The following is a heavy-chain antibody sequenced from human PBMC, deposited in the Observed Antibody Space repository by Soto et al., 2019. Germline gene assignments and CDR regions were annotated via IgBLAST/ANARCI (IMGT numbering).Heavy chain of an antibody. CDR2: IIPIFGIA. CDR3: ARGVDVVAAPTPFFEY. D-gene: IGHD6-13*01. V-gene: IGHV1-69*10. Sequence: ASVKVSCKASGGTFSSYAISWVRQAPGQGLEWMGGIIPIFGIANYAQKFQGRVTITADKSTSTAYMELSSLRSEDTAMYDCARGVDVVAAPTPFFEYWGQGTLVTVSS. CDR1: GGTFSSYA. J-gene: IGHJ4*02.